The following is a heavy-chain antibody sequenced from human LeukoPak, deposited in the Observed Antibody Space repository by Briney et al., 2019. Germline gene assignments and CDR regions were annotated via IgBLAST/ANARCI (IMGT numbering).Heavy chain of an antibody. CDR2: ISAYNGNT. J-gene: IGHJ4*02. CDR3: AGWTRAGATGALDY. D-gene: IGHD2-8*02. V-gene: IGHV1-18*01. Sequence: ASVKVCCKAAGYTFTNYGISWVRGAPGQGLGWRGWISAYNGNTNYPQKLQGRVTMTTETSTSTAYMELRSLSSDDTDVYSCAGWTRAGATGALDYCGQGTLVIVSS. CDR1: GYTFTNYG.